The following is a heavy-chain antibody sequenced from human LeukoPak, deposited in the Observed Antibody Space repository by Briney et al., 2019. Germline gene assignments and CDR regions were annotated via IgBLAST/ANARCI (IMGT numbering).Heavy chain of an antibody. Sequence: ASVKVSCKASGYTFTSYYMHWVRQAPGQGLEWMGIINPGGGSTSYAQKFQGRVTMTRDTSTSTAYMELRSLRSDDTAVYYCARLGSPIYYYYIDVWGKGTTVTVSS. CDR3: ARLGSPIYYYYIDV. CDR1: GYTFTSYY. J-gene: IGHJ6*03. V-gene: IGHV1-46*01. D-gene: IGHD1-26*01. CDR2: INPGGGST.